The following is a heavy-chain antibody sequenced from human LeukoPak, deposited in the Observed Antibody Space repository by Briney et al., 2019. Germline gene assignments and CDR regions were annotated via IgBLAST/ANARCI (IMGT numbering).Heavy chain of an antibody. Sequence: GGSLRLSCAASGFTFSDYYMSWIRQAPGKGLEWLSYISSSGTTTYYADSVKGRFTISRDNTENSLYLQMNSLRAEDTAVYYCATTVTTFRDYWGQGTLVTVSS. CDR2: ISSSGTTT. D-gene: IGHD4-17*01. CDR1: GFTFSDYY. CDR3: ATTVTTFRDY. V-gene: IGHV3-11*04. J-gene: IGHJ4*02.